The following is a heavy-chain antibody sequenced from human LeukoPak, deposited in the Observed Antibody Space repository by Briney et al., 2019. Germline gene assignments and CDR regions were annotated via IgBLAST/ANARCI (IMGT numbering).Heavy chain of an antibody. J-gene: IGHJ4*02. CDR3: ARARDGYNS. V-gene: IGHV1-69*13. CDR2: IIPIFGTA. Sequence: ASLKVSCKASGCAFSSYAISWVRQAPGQGLEWMGGIIPIFGTANYAQKFLGRVTITADESTGTAYMELSSLRSEDTAVYYCARARDGYNSWGQGTLVTVSS. CDR1: GCAFSSYA. D-gene: IGHD5-24*01.